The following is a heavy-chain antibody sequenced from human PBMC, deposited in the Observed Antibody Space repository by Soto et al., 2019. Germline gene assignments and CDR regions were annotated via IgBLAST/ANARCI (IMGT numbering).Heavy chain of an antibody. CDR2: INPSGGST. J-gene: IGHJ4*02. CDR1: GYTFTSYY. V-gene: IGHV1-46*01. CDR3: ARGQWSAVVVIPFYY. Sequence: QVQLVQSGAEVKKPGASVKVSCKASGYTFTSYYMHWVRQAPGQGLEWMGIINPSGGSTSYAQKFQGRVTMTRDTSTSTVYMELSSLGSEDTAGYYCARGQWSAVVVIPFYYWGQGTLVTVSS. D-gene: IGHD3-22*01.